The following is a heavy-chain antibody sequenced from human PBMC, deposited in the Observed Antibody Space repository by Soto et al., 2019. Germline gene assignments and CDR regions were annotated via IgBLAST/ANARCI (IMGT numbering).Heavy chain of an antibody. D-gene: IGHD2-2*01. V-gene: IGHV3-33*01. CDR2: MWYDGTNE. Sequence: SLRLSCASSVFTFSTYGMHCVRHSPGKWLEWVAVMWYDGTNEKYADSVKGRFTISRDNSKSTLYLPMNSLRAEDTGVYYCVRTDCSSSPCPSDLVGVTTMAYWDPGTPVTGSS. CDR1: VFTFSTYG. J-gene: IGHJ2*01. CDR3: VRTDCSSSPCPSDLVGVTTMAY.